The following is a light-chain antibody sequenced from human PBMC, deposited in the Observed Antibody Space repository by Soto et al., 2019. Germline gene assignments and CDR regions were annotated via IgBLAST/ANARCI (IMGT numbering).Light chain of an antibody. CDR1: QSISTH. CDR3: QQSYSTLSFI. CDR2: SAS. J-gene: IGKJ3*01. Sequence: DIQMTQSPSSLSASVGDRVTITCRASQSISTHLNWHQQKPGKDPKLLIYSASNLQSGVPARFSGSGSGTDFTLTISSLQPEDFATYYCQQSYSTLSFIFGPGTRVEIK. V-gene: IGKV1-39*01.